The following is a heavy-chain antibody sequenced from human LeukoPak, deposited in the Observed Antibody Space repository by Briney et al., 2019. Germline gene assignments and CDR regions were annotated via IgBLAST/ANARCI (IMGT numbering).Heavy chain of an antibody. D-gene: IGHD1-1*01. CDR2: INHSGST. J-gene: IGHJ5*02. V-gene: IGHV4-34*01. CDR3: ARGERGFDP. CDR1: GGSFSGYY. Sequence: PSETLSLTCAVYGGSFSGYYWSWIRQPPGKGLEWIGEINHSGSTNYNPSLKSRVTISVDTSKSQFSLKLSSVTAADTAVYYCARGERGFDPWGQGTLVTVSS.